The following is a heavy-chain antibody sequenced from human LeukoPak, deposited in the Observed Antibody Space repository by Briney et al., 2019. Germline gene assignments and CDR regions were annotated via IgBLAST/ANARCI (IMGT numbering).Heavy chain of an antibody. CDR2: INQDGGAK. CDR3: SRDSGWLQLGYYFDY. J-gene: IGHJ4*02. D-gene: IGHD1-1*01. Sequence: GGSLRLSCAASGFPFSSYWMSWVRQAPGKGLEWVAIINQDGGAKYYVDSVKGRFTISRDNAKNSLYLQMNSLRAEDTAVYYCSRDSGWLQLGYYFDYWGKGTLVTVSS. V-gene: IGHV3-7*03. CDR1: GFPFSSYW.